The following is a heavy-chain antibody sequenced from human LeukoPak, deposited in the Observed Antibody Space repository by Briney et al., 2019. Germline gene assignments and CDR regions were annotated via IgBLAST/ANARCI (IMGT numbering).Heavy chain of an antibody. V-gene: IGHV4-34*01. D-gene: IGHD6-19*01. CDR1: GGSFSSYY. CDR2: TNHSGSA. CDR3: ASRLMIAVAGTGRSDYFDY. J-gene: IGHJ4*02. Sequence: SETLSLTCAVYGGSFSSYYWSWIRQPPGMGLEWIGETNHSGSANYNPSLKRRVTISVDTSKNQFSLKLSSVTAADTAVYYCASRLMIAVAGTGRSDYFDYWGQGTLVTVSS.